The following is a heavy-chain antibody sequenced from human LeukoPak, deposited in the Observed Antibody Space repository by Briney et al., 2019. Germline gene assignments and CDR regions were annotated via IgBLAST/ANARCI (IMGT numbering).Heavy chain of an antibody. CDR3: ARGRLYSSSWYGFAPAAFDI. CDR1: GGSFSGYY. V-gene: IGHV4-34*01. CDR2: IDHSGST. D-gene: IGHD6-13*01. J-gene: IGHJ3*02. Sequence: SETLSLTCAVYGGSFSGYYWSWIRQPPGKGLEWIGEIDHSGSTNYNPSLKSRVTISVDTSKNQFSLKLSSVTAADTAVYYCARGRLYSSSWYGFAPAAFDIWGQGTMVTVSS.